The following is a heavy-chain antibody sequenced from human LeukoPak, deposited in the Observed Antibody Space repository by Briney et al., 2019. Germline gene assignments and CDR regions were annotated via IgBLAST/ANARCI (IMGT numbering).Heavy chain of an antibody. CDR1: GFTFSSYW. CDR2: IKQDGSEK. D-gene: IGHD2/OR15-2a*01. J-gene: IGHJ6*03. Sequence: PGGSLRLSCAASGFTFSSYWMSWVRQAPGKGLEWVANIKQDGSEKYYVDSVKGRFTISRDNAKNSLYLQMNSLRAEDTAVYYCARDENVGHYYYYYMDVWGRGTTVTVSS. CDR3: ARDENVGHYYYYYMDV. V-gene: IGHV3-7*01.